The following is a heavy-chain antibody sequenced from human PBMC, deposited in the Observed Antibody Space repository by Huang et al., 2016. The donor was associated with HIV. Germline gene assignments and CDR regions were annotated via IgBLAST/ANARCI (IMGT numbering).Heavy chain of an antibody. J-gene: IGHJ4*03. CDR1: GVSFSDYA. D-gene: IGHD3-16*01. Sequence: QAQLVQSGAAVMKPGSSVRVSCKASGVSFSDYAFSWVRRAPGQGLDWMGGIIPRFGVTNDAPRLQGRVTISADKSSNTVYLELTSLRSGDTAVYYCAREGQNWLGKPFGALAFWGQGTEVIVSS. V-gene: IGHV1-69*10. CDR3: AREGQNWLGKPFGALAF. CDR2: IIPRFGVT.